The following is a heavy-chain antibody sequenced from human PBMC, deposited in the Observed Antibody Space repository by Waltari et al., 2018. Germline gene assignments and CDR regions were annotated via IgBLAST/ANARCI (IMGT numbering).Heavy chain of an antibody. CDR2: ISSIPSTI. Sequence: EVQLVESGGGLVQPGGSLRLPCAASGFPFSDYRMSWVRQAPGKGLEWVSYISSIPSTIYYTDSVKGRFTISRDNAKNALYLQMNSLRDEDTAVYYCARDLLSDFWSGYYPFEYWGQGTLVTVSS. V-gene: IGHV3-48*02. CDR1: GFPFSDYR. D-gene: IGHD3-3*01. CDR3: ARDLLSDFWSGYYPFEY. J-gene: IGHJ4*02.